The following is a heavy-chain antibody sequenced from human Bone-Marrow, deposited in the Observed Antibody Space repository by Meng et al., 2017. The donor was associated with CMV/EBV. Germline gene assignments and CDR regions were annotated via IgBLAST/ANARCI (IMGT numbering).Heavy chain of an antibody. CDR3: ARGSDFWRGYYLAARYYYGMDV. Sequence: SVKVSCKASGGTFSSYAINWVRQAPGQGLEWMGGIIPFFATPNYAQKFQGRVTITADKSTSTAYMELSSLRSEDTAVYYCARGSDFWRGYYLAARYYYGMDVWGQGTTVTVSS. J-gene: IGHJ6*02. V-gene: IGHV1-69*06. D-gene: IGHD3-3*01. CDR1: GGTFSSYA. CDR2: IIPFFATP.